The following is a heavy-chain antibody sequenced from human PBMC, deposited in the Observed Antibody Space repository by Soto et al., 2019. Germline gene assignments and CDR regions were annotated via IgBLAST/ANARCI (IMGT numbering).Heavy chain of an antibody. CDR3: ARSDY. CDR1: GFTFDDYA. J-gene: IGHJ4*02. V-gene: IGHV3-9*01. CDR2: ISWNSGSI. Sequence: EVQLVESGGGLVQPGRFLRLSCAASGFTFDDYAMHWVRQAPGKGLEWVSGISWNSGSIGYADSVKGRFTISRDNAKNSLYLQMNSLRAEDTALYYCARSDYWGQGTLVTVSS.